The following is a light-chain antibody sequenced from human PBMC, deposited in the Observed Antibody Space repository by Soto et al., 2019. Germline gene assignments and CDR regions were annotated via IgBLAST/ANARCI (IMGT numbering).Light chain of an antibody. CDR2: EVS. CDR3: TSYTTSSTHWV. Sequence: QSALTQPASVSGSPGQSITISCTGTSSDVGGYNYVSWYQQHPDKAPKLMIYEVSNRPSGVSNRFSGSKSGNTASLTISGLQAEAEADYYCTSYTTSSTHWVFGEGTKLPVL. CDR1: SSDVGGYNY. J-gene: IGLJ3*02. V-gene: IGLV2-14*01.